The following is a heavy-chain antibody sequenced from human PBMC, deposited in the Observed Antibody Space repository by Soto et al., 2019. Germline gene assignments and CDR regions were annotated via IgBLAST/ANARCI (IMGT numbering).Heavy chain of an antibody. V-gene: IGHV4-59*08. CDR2: TYYSGST. CDR3: ARTIAVAGTTDY. J-gene: IGHJ4*02. Sequence: SETLSLTCTVSDGSISSYYWSWIRQPPGKGLQWSGYTYYSGSTNYNPSLKSRVTISVDTSKNQFSLKLSSVTAADTAVYYCARTIAVAGTTDYWGQGNLVTVSS. D-gene: IGHD6-19*01. CDR1: DGSISSYY.